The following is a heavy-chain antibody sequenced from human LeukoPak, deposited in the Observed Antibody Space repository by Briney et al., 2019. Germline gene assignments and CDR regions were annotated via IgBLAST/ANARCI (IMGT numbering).Heavy chain of an antibody. CDR2: IYPGDSDT. J-gene: IGHJ3*02. CDR1: GYSFTSYW. CDR3: ARVYSSGWLRFGAFDI. Sequence: GESLKISCKGSGYSFTSYWIGWVRQMPGKGLEWMGIIYPGDSDTRYSPSFQGQVTISADKSISTAYLQWSSLKASDTAMYYCARVYSSGWLRFGAFDIWGQGTMVTVSS. D-gene: IGHD6-19*01. V-gene: IGHV5-51*01.